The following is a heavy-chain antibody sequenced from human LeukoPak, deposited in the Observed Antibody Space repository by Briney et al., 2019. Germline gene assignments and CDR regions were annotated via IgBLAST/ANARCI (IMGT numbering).Heavy chain of an antibody. V-gene: IGHV1-69*02. CDR1: GYTLTELS. D-gene: IGHD2-2*01. Sequence: GASVKVSCKVSGYTLTELSMHWVRQAPGQGLEWMGRIIPILGIANYAQKFQGRVTITADKSTSTAYMELSSLRSEDTAVYYCASGIVVVPAAYYYYYYYMDVWGKGTTVTVSS. CDR2: IIPILGIA. J-gene: IGHJ6*03. CDR3: ASGIVVVPAAYYYYYYYMDV.